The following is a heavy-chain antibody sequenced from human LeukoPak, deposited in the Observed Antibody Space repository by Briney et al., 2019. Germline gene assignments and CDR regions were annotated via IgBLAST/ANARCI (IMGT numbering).Heavy chain of an antibody. Sequence: PGGSLRLSCAASGFTFSSYWMHWVRQAPGKGLVWVSRINSDGSSTSYADSVKGRFTISRDNAKNTLYLQMNSLRAEDTAVYHCAREVRLGYCSSTSCYDAFDIWGQGTMVTVSS. D-gene: IGHD2-2*01. J-gene: IGHJ3*02. V-gene: IGHV3-74*01. CDR3: AREVRLGYCSSTSCYDAFDI. CDR2: INSDGSST. CDR1: GFTFSSYW.